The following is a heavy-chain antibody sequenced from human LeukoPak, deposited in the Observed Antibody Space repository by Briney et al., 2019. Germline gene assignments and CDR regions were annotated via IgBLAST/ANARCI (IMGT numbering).Heavy chain of an antibody. J-gene: IGHJ5*02. CDR3: AASGFGELLRVPRFLGSFDP. Sequence: QPGGSLTLSRAASGFTFSSYAMSWVRQAPGKGLEWVSAISGSGGSTYYADSVRGRFTISRDNCKNTLYLQMNSLRAEDTAVYYCAASGFGELLRVPRFLGSFDPWGQGTLVTVSS. CDR1: GFTFSSYA. CDR2: ISGSGGST. V-gene: IGHV3-23*01. D-gene: IGHD3-10*01.